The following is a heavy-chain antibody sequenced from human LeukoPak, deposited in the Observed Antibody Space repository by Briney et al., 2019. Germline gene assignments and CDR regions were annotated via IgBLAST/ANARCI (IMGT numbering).Heavy chain of an antibody. D-gene: IGHD7-27*01. CDR2: IYHSGST. CDR3: ARDLTGDGAFDI. CDR1: GGSISSGGYS. V-gene: IGHV4-30-2*01. J-gene: IGHJ3*02. Sequence: SETLSLTCAVSGGSISSGGYSWSWIRQPPGKGLEWIGYIYHSGSTYYNPSLKSRVTISVDRSKNQFSLKLSSVTAADTAVYYCARDLTGDGAFDIWGQGTMVTVSS.